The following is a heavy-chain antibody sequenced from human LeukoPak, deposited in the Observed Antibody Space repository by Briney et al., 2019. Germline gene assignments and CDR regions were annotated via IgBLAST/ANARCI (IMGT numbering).Heavy chain of an antibody. CDR1: GYSFTSYW. J-gene: IGHJ4*02. V-gene: IGHV5-51*01. D-gene: IGHD5-24*01. CDR3: ARGMATSPNYFDY. Sequence: GESLKISCKGSGYSFTSYWIGWVRPMPGKGLEWMGIIYGDSHTRYSASFQGQVTISADKSISTAYLQWSSLKASDTAMYYCARGMATSPNYFDYWGQGTLVTVSS. CDR2: IYGDSHT.